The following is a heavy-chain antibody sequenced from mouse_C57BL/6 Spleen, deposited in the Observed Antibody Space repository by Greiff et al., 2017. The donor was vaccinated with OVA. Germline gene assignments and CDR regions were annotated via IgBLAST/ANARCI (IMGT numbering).Heavy chain of an antibody. V-gene: IGHV5-4*01. Sequence: EVHLVESGGGLVKPGGSLKLSCAASGFTFSSYAMSWVRQTPEKRLEWVATISDGGSYTYYPDNVKGRFTISRDNAKNNLYLQMSHLKSEDTAMYYCARDRGDSQTAYYFDYWGQGTTLTVSS. D-gene: IGHD3-1*01. CDR2: ISDGGSYT. J-gene: IGHJ2*01. CDR3: ARDRGDSQTAYYFDY. CDR1: GFTFSSYA.